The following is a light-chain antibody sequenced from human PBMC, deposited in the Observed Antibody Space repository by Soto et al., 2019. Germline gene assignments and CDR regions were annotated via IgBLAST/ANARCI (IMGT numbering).Light chain of an antibody. Sequence: QSALTQPPSASGSPGQSVTISCTGTSSDVGGYKYVSWYQQHPGKAPKLLIYEVSKRPSGVPDRFSGSKSGNTASLTVSGLQADDEADYYCSSYAGSNNLVFGGGTKLTVL. CDR1: SSDVGGYKY. V-gene: IGLV2-8*01. J-gene: IGLJ2*01. CDR2: EVS. CDR3: SSYAGSNNLV.